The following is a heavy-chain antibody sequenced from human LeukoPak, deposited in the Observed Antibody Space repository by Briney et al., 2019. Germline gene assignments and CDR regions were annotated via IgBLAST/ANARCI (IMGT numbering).Heavy chain of an antibody. CDR2: MYISGST. CDR1: GVSITNYY. Sequence: SETLSLTCTVSGVSITNYYWAWIRQPAGKGLERIGRMYISGSTNYNPSLKGRVTISIDKANNQFSLKLRSVAAADTAVYYCARDYLVGAPLDSWGQGTQVTVSS. D-gene: IGHD1-26*01. J-gene: IGHJ4*02. CDR3: ARDYLVGAPLDS. V-gene: IGHV4-4*07.